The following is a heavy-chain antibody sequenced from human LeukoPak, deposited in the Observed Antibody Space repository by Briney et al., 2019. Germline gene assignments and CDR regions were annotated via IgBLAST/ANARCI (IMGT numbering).Heavy chain of an antibody. J-gene: IGHJ3*02. V-gene: IGHV4-38-2*02. CDR3: ARDQKGRDDAFDI. D-gene: IGHD5-24*01. CDR1: GYSINSGYY. Sequence: SETLSLTCTVSGYSINSGYYWGWIRQPPGKGLQWIGSIYHSGSTYYNPSLKSRVTISVDTSKNQFSLKLSSMTAADTAMYYCARDQKGRDDAFDIWSQGTLVTVSS. CDR2: IYHSGST.